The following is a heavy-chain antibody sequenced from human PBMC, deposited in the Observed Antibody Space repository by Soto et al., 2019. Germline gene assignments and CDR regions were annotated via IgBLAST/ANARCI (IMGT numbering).Heavy chain of an antibody. CDR3: ARQDTTSAGREFDY. D-gene: IGHD3-10*01. Sequence: QLQLQESGPGLVKPSETLSLTCTVSGGSISSSSYYWGWIRQPPGKGLEWIGSIYYSGSTYHNPSLKSRVTISVDTSKNQFSLKLSSVTAADTAVYYCARQDTTSAGREFDYWGQGTLVTVSS. V-gene: IGHV4-39*01. J-gene: IGHJ4*02. CDR2: IYYSGST. CDR1: GGSISSSSYY.